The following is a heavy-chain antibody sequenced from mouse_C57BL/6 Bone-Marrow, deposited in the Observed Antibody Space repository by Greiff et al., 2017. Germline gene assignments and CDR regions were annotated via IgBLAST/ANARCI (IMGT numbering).Heavy chain of an antibody. CDR1: GFNIKDDY. D-gene: IGHD1-1*01. J-gene: IGHJ3*01. V-gene: IGHV14-4*01. CDR3: TTVVDAY. Sequence: VQLQQSGAELVRPGASVTLSCTASGFNIKDDYMHWVKQRTEQGLEWIGWIDPENGDTEYASKFQGKATITADTSSNTAYLQLSSLTSEDTAVYYCTTVVDAYWGQGTLVTVSA. CDR2: IDPENGDT.